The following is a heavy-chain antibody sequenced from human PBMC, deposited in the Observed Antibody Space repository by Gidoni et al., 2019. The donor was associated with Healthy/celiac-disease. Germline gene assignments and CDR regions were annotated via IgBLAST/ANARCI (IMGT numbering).Heavy chain of an antibody. CDR2: IWYDGSNK. V-gene: IGHV3-33*01. Sequence: ESGGGVVQPGRSLRLSCAASGFTFSSYGMHWVRQAPGKGLEWVAVIWYDGSNKYYADSVKGRFTISRDNSKNTLYLQMNSLRAEDTAVYYCATDYGGNSALDYWGQGTLVTVSS. J-gene: IGHJ4*02. CDR3: ATDYGGNSALDY. D-gene: IGHD4-17*01. CDR1: GFTFSSYG.